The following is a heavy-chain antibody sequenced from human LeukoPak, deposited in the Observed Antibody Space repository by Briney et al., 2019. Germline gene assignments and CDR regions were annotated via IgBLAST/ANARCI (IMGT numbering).Heavy chain of an antibody. CDR2: VYYSGGT. V-gene: IGHV4-39*02. J-gene: IGHJ5*01. CDR3: ARVTTGSTTLDS. Sequence: SETLSLTCAVSGASISSSIHYWGWVRQPPGKGLEWIGSVYYSGGTYYNPSLESRLTISVDTSNNRFSLKLKSVTAADTAVYCARVTTGSTTLDSWGQGILVTVSS. D-gene: IGHD1-1*01. CDR1: GASISSSIHY.